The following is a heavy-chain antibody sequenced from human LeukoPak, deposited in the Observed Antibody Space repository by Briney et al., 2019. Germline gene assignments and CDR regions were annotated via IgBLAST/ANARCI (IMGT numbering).Heavy chain of an antibody. Sequence: PGGSLRLSCAASGFTFSTSAMSWVRRAPGKGLEWVSTISGNGASTFYADSVKGRFTISRDNSKNTLSLHMSSLRAEDTATYYCAREVYTRTTYLPFDYWGQGNLVTVSS. CDR2: ISGNGAST. CDR1: GFTFSTSA. D-gene: IGHD5/OR15-5a*01. V-gene: IGHV3-23*01. J-gene: IGHJ4*02. CDR3: AREVYTRTTYLPFDY.